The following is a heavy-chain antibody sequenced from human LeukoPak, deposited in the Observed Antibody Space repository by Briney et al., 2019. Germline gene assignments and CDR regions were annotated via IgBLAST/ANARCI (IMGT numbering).Heavy chain of an antibody. CDR2: ISYDGSNK. V-gene: IGHV3-30-3*01. CDR1: GFTFRSYA. Sequence: GGSLSLSCAASGFTFRSYAMHWVRQAPGKGLEWVAVISYDGSNKYYADSVKGRFTISRDNSKNTLDLQMISLRAEDTAVYYCARVRDSGRWGAFDIWGQGTMVTVSS. J-gene: IGHJ3*02. CDR3: ARVRDSGRWGAFDI. D-gene: IGHD1-26*01.